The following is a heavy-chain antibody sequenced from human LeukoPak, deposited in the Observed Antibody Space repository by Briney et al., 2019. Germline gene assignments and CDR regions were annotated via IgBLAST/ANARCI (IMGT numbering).Heavy chain of an antibody. CDR3: ASIAAAGMVNY. CDR1: GYTFTSYA. CDR2: VNTNTGNP. Sequence: ASVKVSCKASGYTFTSYAMNWVRQAPGQGLERMGWVNTNTGNPTYAQGFTGRFVFSLDTSVSTAYLQISSLKAEDTAVYYCASIAAAGMVNYWGQGTLVTVSS. D-gene: IGHD6-13*01. V-gene: IGHV7-4-1*02. J-gene: IGHJ4*02.